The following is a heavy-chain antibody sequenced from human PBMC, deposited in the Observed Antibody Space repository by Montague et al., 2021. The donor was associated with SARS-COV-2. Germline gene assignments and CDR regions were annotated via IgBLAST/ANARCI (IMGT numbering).Heavy chain of an antibody. CDR3: ARVARYCTNGVCQTYYYYGLDV. CDR2: MYYSGST. V-gene: IGHV4-59*01. J-gene: IGHJ6*02. D-gene: IGHD2-8*01. CDR1: GGSTNYYY. Sequence: SETLSLTCIVSGGSTNYYYWSWIRLSPGKGLEWIGYMYYSGSTNYNPSLKSRVTISIDRSTNQFSLKLRSVTAADTAVYYCARVARYCTNGVCQTYYYYGLDVWGQGTTVTVSS.